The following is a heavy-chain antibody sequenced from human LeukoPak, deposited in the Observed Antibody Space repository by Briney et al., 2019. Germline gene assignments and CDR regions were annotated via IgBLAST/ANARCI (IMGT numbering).Heavy chain of an antibody. CDR2: ISVYNGNT. J-gene: IGHJ4*02. CDR1: GYTFTSYG. V-gene: IGHV1-18*01. CDR3: ARVAELTGYCSSASCHQDGEFDY. Sequence: ASVKVSCKASGYTFTSYGITWVRQAPGQGLEWRGWISVYNGNTKYAQKLQGRVSMTTDTSTSTAYMELRNLRSDDTAVYFCARVAELTGYCSSASCHQDGEFDYWGQGTLVTVPS. D-gene: IGHD2-2*01.